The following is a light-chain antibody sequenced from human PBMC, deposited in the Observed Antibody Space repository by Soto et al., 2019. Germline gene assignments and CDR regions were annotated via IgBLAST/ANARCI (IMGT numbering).Light chain of an antibody. CDR1: QSVSSN. J-gene: IGKJ1*01. Sequence: EILLTQSPATLSVSPGERATLSCRASQSVSSNLAWYQQKPGQAPRILIYGASTRDTGIPARFSGSGSGTEFTLTISRLQSEDFAVYYCQQYNNWPRTFGQGTKVDIK. CDR3: QQYNNWPRT. CDR2: GAS. V-gene: IGKV3-15*01.